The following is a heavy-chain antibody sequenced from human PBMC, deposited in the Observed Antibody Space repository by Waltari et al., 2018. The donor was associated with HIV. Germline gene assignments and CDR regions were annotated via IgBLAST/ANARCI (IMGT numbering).Heavy chain of an antibody. CDR3: VRDGGGYYDNSGYFGSFQY. J-gene: IGHJ1*01. V-gene: IGHV1-69*01. CDR1: GGDFSSYA. D-gene: IGHD3-22*01. CDR2: IIPIFDTT. Sequence: QVQLVQSEAGVWKSGSSVKISCKASGGDFSSYAVNWVRQVPGQGLEWLVGIIPIFDTTNYAQKMKGRVSNNADDKTATVYMELRGLKSEDAGTYYCVRDGGGYYDNSGYFGSFQYWGQGTMVSVAS.